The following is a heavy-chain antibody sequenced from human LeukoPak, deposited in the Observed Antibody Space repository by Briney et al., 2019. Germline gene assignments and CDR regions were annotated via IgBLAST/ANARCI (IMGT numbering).Heavy chain of an antibody. CDR2: ISGSGNST. V-gene: IGHV3-23*01. CDR3: AKVRGYSYGEFDY. J-gene: IGHJ4*02. Sequence: GGSLRLSCAASVFTFSSYAMSWVRQAPGEGLEWVSAISGSGNSTYYAHSVKGRFSISRDKSKNTLYLQMNSLRAEDTAIYYCAKVRGYSYGEFDYWGQGSLVTVSS. D-gene: IGHD5-18*01. CDR1: VFTFSSYA.